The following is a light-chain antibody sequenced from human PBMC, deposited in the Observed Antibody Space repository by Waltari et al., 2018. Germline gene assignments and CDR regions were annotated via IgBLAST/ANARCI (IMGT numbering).Light chain of an antibody. CDR3: QQYNNWPPWT. Sequence: EIVMTQSPGTLSVSPGERATLSCMASQSVSSNLAWYQQKPGQAPRLLINGASTRATGIPARFSGSGSGTEFTLTISSMQSEDFAVYYCQQYNNWPPWTFGQGTKVEIK. V-gene: IGKV3-15*01. CDR2: GAS. CDR1: QSVSSN. J-gene: IGKJ1*01.